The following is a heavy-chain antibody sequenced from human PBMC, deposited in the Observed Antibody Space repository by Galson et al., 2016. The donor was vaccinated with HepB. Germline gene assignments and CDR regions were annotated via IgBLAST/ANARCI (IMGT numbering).Heavy chain of an antibody. CDR3: ARQTTFGVVTYFDL. D-gene: IGHD3-3*01. V-gene: IGHV4-59*01. J-gene: IGHJ4*02. Sequence: SETLSLTCTISGGSIRNYFWSWIRQPPGKGLEWIGYIAYNGRTNCNPSLKSRVIISMDTSKNYFSLRLSSVAAADTAVYYCARQTTFGVVTYFDLWGQGTLVTVSS. CDR1: GGSIRNYF. CDR2: IAYNGRT.